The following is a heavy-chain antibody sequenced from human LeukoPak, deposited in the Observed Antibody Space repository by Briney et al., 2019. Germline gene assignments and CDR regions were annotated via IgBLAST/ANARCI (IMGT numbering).Heavy chain of an antibody. J-gene: IGHJ4*02. D-gene: IGHD5-18*01. CDR2: ISHSGST. Sequence: SETLSLTCAVSGYSISSGYYWGWIRQPPGKGLDWIGSISHSGSTYYNPSLRSRVTISIDTSKNQFSLRLNSVTATDTAVYYCARVGGYSYGNYYFNYWGQRTLVTVSS. V-gene: IGHV4-38-2*01. CDR3: ARVGGYSYGNYYFNY. CDR1: GYSISSGYY.